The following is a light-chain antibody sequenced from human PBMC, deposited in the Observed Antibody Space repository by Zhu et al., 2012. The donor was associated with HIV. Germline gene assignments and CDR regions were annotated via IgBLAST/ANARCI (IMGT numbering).Light chain of an antibody. J-gene: IGKJ4*01. Sequence: DIQLTQSPSFLSASVGDRVTITCRASQDITNYLAWYQQNPGKAPKLLIYAASTLQIGVPSRFRASGSGAEFTLTIISLQPEDFAIYYCQQLNSFPLTFGGGTKVGIK. CDR1: QDITNY. V-gene: IGKV1-9*01. CDR2: AAS. CDR3: QQLNSFPLT.